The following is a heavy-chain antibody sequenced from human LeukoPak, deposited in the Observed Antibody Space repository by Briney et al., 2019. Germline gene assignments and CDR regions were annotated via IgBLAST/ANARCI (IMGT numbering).Heavy chain of an antibody. V-gene: IGHV4-34*01. CDR1: GGPLSGYS. J-gene: IGHJ4*02. Sequence: SETLSLTCAIYGGPLSGYSWSWIRQPPGKGLEWIGEINDRGSTTYNPSLQSRPSMSLDTSRNQFSLTPGSVTAADTAVYFCARSGRYQIYWGQGTLVTVSS. D-gene: IGHD3-10*01. CDR2: INDRGST. CDR3: ARSGRYQIY.